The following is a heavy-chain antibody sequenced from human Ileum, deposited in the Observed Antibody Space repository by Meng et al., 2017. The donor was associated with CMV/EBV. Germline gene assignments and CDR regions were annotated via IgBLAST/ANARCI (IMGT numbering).Heavy chain of an antibody. J-gene: IGHJ4*02. Sequence: GSLSLSCAVYGGSFRGYYWSWIRQPPGKGLEWIGEINHSGSTNYNPSLKSRVTISVDTSKNQFSLKLSSVTAADTAVYYCARGHPGYYGSGSYYSKAPKFDYWGQGTLVTVSS. CDR2: INHSGST. V-gene: IGHV4-34*01. CDR1: GGSFRGYY. D-gene: IGHD3-10*01. CDR3: ARGHPGYYGSGSYYSKAPKFDY.